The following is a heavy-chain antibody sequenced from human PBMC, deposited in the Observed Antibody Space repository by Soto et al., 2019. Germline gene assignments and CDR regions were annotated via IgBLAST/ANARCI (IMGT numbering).Heavy chain of an antibody. D-gene: IGHD2-2*01. CDR1: GGSISSYY. J-gene: IGHJ4*02. CDR3: ARHKYQLLGTYYFDY. V-gene: IGHV4-59*08. Sequence: SETLSLTCTVSGGSISSYYWSWIRQPPGKGLEWIGYIYYSGSTNYNPSLKSRVTISVDTSKNQFSLKLSSVTAADTAVYYCARHKYQLLGTYYFDYWGQGTLVTVSS. CDR2: IYYSGST.